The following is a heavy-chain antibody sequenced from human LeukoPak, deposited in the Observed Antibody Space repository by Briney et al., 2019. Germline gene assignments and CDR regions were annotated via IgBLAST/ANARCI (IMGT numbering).Heavy chain of an antibody. D-gene: IGHD6-19*01. J-gene: IGHJ4*02. CDR3: AKAIAPSSTLGIAVAGVNY. Sequence: ASVKVSCKASGYTFTSYYMHWVRQAPGQGLEWMGIINPSGGSTSYAQKFQGRVTMTRDTSTSTVYMELNSLRAEDTAVYYCAKAIAPSSTLGIAVAGVNYWGQGTLVTVSS. CDR2: INPSGGST. V-gene: IGHV1-46*01. CDR1: GYTFTSYY.